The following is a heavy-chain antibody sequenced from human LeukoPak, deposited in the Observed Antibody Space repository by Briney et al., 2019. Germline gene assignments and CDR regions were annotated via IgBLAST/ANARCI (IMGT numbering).Heavy chain of an antibody. V-gene: IGHV3-21*01. CDR3: ARGTGKQLARD. CDR2: ISSSSSYI. J-gene: IGHJ4*02. Sequence: GGSLRLSCAAPGFTFSSYSMNWVRQAPGKGLEWVSSISSSSSYIYYADSVKGRFTISRDNAKNSLYLQMNSLRAEDTAVYYCARGTGKQLARDWGQGTLVTVSS. CDR1: GFTFSSYS. D-gene: IGHD6-13*01.